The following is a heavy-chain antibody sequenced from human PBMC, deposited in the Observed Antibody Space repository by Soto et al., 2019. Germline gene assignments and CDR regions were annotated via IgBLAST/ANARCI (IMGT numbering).Heavy chain of an antibody. CDR3: TTVDSMSGVVTKMYPV. CDR2: IKSKTDGRTT. J-gene: IGHJ6*02. V-gene: IGHV3-15*01. Sequence: EVQLVESGGGLVKPGGSLRLSCAASGFTFNNAWMSWVRQAPGKGLEWVGLIKSKTDGRTTDYAAPVKGRVSISRDDSKDTLYLQMNSLKTEDTAVYYCTTVDSMSGVVTKMYPVCGQGATVTVSS. D-gene: IGHD3-3*01. CDR1: GFTFNNAW.